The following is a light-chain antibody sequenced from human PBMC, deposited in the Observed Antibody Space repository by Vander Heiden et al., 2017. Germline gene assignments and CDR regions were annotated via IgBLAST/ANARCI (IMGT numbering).Light chain of an antibody. CDR3: QQDYRYPQA. CDR2: AAS. Sequence: AIRITQSPSSLSASTGDRVTITCRASQGISSYLAWYQPKPGKAPKLLIYAASTLQSGVPSRFSGSGSGTDFTLTISCLKSEDFATYYCQQDYRYPQAFGQGTKVEIK. J-gene: IGKJ1*01. V-gene: IGKV1-8*01. CDR1: QGISSY.